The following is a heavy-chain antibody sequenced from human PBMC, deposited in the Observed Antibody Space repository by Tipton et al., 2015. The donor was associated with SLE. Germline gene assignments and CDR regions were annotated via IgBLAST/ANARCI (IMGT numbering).Heavy chain of an antibody. J-gene: IGHJ4*02. Sequence: QLVQSGAEVKKPGASVKVSCKASGCTFTSYDINWVRQATGQGLEWMGRINPNSGGTNYAQKFQGRVTMTRDTSISTAYMELSRLRSDDTAVYYCAGLYDFWSGFDYWGQGTLVTVSS. D-gene: IGHD3-3*01. V-gene: IGHV1-2*06. CDR3: AGLYDFWSGFDY. CDR2: INPNSGGT. CDR1: GCTFTSYD.